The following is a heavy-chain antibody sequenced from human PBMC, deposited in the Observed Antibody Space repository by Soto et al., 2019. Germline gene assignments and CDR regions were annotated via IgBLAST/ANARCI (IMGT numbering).Heavy chain of an antibody. CDR3: ARQEYCSSTSCYKVDS. J-gene: IGHJ4*02. CDR2: IYLGDSNT. CDR1: GNSFTIYC. V-gene: IGHV5-51*01. D-gene: IGHD2-2*02. Sequence: GESLKISCTGAGNSFTIYCIGWVLQMPGKGLEWMGIIYLGDSNTRYSPTFQGQVTISADRSISTAYLQWSSLKASDTAMYYCARQEYCSSTSCYKVDSWGQGTLVTVSS.